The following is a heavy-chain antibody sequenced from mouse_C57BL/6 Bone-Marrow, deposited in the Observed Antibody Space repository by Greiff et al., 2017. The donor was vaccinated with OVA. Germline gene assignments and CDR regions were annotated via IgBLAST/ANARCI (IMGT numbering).Heavy chain of an antibody. Sequence: EVKLVESEGGLVQPGSSMKLSCTASGFTFSDYYMAWVRQVPEKGLEWVANINYDGSSTYYLDSLKSRFIISRDNAKNILYLQMSSLKSEDTATXYCAREGHYYGSRDWYFDVWGTGTTVTVSS. CDR2: INYDGSST. D-gene: IGHD1-1*01. CDR3: AREGHYYGSRDWYFDV. CDR1: GFTFSDYY. J-gene: IGHJ1*03. V-gene: IGHV5-16*01.